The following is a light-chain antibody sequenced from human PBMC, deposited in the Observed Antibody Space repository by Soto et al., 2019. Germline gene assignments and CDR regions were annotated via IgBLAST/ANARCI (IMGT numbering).Light chain of an antibody. CDR1: QSVDKY. CDR2: DAS. Sequence: EIVLTQSPATLSFSPGERATLSCRASQSVDKYLVWYQQKPGQAPRLLIYDASSRATGIPARFSGSGSGTDFSLTITSLEPEEFAVYYCQQRTNWPLTFGGGTKLESK. V-gene: IGKV3-11*01. CDR3: QQRTNWPLT. J-gene: IGKJ4*01.